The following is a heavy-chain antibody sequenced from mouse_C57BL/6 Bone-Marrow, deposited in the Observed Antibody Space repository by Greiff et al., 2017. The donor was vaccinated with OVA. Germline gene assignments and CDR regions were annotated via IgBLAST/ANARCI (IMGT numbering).Heavy chain of an antibody. CDR1: GYAFSSSW. V-gene: IGHV1-82*01. CDR2: IYPGDGDT. CDR3: ARDYYSNPWFAY. J-gene: IGHJ3*01. Sequence: QVQLKQSGPELVKPGASVKISCKASGYAFSSSWMNWVKQRPGKGLEWIGRIYPGDGDTNYNGKFKGKATLTADKSSSTAYMQLSSLTSEDSAVYFCARDYYSNPWFAYWGQGTLVTVSA. D-gene: IGHD2-5*01.